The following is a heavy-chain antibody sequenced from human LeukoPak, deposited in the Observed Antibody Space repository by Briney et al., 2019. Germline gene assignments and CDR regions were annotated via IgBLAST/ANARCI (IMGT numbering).Heavy chain of an antibody. V-gene: IGHV3-53*01. J-gene: IGHJ4*02. D-gene: IGHD2-15*01. CDR1: GFTVSSSY. CDR3: TRDLNSGGSC. Sequence: GGSLRLSCAASGFTVSSSYMSWVRQAPGKGLEWVSVIHSGGKTYYADSVKGRFSISRDDSKNTLYLQMNSLRAQDTAVYYCTRDLNSGGSCWGQGALVTVSS. CDR2: IHSGGKT.